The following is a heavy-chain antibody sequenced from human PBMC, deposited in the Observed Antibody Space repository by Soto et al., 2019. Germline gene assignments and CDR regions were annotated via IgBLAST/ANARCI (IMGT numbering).Heavy chain of an antibody. CDR1: GGTFSSYA. CDR3: ARAVAVAGTQYYYYYGMDV. J-gene: IGHJ6*02. Sequence: ASVKVSCKASGGTFSSYAISWVRQAPGQGLEWMGGIIPIFGTANYAQKFQGRVTITADESTGKAYMELSSLRSEDTAVYYCARAVAVAGTQYYYYYGMDVWGQGTTVTVSS. V-gene: IGHV1-69*13. D-gene: IGHD6-19*01. CDR2: IIPIFGTA.